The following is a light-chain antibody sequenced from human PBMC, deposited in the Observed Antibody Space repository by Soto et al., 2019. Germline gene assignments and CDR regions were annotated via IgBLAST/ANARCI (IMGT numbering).Light chain of an antibody. CDR2: WAS. CDR3: QQYHSAPWT. V-gene: IGKV4-1*01. Sequence: DIVMTQSPESLAVSLGERATINCKSSQSVLYSSNNKNYLAWYQQKPGQPPKLLIYWASTRESGVPDRFSGSGSGTDFTLTISNLQAEDVAVYYCQQYHSAPWTFGQGTKVECK. CDR1: QSVLYSSNNKNY. J-gene: IGKJ1*01.